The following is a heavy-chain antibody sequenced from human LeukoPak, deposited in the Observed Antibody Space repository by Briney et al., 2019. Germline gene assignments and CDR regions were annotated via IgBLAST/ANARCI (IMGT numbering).Heavy chain of an antibody. V-gene: IGHV3-66*01. CDR2: IYSGGST. J-gene: IGHJ5*02. CDR3: AREGGVLWFGEST. D-gene: IGHD3-10*01. CDR1: GFTVSSNY. Sequence: GGSLRLSCAASGFTVSSNYMSWVRQAPGKGLEWVSVIYSGGSTYYADSVKGRFTISRDNSKNTLYLQMNSLRAEDTAVYYCAREGGVLWFGESTWGQGTLVTVS.